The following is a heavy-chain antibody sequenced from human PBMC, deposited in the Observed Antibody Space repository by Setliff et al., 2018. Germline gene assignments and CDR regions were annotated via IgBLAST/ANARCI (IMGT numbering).Heavy chain of an antibody. J-gene: IGHJ6*02. CDR3: AREWGSSSWSSPRYYYYGMDV. CDR1: GGSISSGSYY. D-gene: IGHD6-13*01. Sequence: PSETLSLTCTVSGGSISSGSYYWSWIRQPPGKGLEWIAYIYYSGSTNYNPSLKSRVTISVDTSKNQFSLKLSSVTAADTAVYYCAREWGSSSWSSPRYYYYGMDVWGQGTTVTAP. V-gene: IGHV4-61*01. CDR2: IYYSGST.